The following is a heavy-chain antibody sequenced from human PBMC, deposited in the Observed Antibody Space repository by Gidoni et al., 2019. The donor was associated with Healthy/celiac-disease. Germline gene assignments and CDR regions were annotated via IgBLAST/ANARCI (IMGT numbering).Heavy chain of an antibody. CDR3: ARARLVQYNWFDP. CDR2: ISYDGSNK. D-gene: IGHD2-21*01. J-gene: IGHJ5*02. CDR1: GFTFSSYA. V-gene: IGHV3-30*04. Sequence: QVQLVESGGGVVQPGRSLSLACAASGFTFSSYAMHWVRQAPGKGLEWVAVISYDGSNKYYADSVKGRFTISRDNSKNTLYLQMNSLRAEDTAVYYCARARLVQYNWFDPWGQGTLVTVSS.